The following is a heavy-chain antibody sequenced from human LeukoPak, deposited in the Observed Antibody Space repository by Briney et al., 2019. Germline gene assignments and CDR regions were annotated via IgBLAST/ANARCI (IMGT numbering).Heavy chain of an antibody. Sequence: PSETLSLTCAVYGGSFSGYYWSWIRQPPGKGLEWIGEINHSGSTNYNPSLKSRVTISVDTSKNQFSLKLSSVTAADTTVYYCARAPERWYSYGSYTFYYMDVWGKGATVTVSS. J-gene: IGHJ6*03. V-gene: IGHV4-34*01. D-gene: IGHD5-18*01. CDR3: ARAPERWYSYGSYTFYYMDV. CDR2: INHSGST. CDR1: GGSFSGYY.